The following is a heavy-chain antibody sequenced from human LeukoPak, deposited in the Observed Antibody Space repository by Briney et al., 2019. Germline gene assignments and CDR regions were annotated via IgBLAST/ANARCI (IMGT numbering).Heavy chain of an antibody. CDR3: TTRLQHHFDY. CDR1: GXXXXXXT. V-gene: IGHV3-23*01. CDR2: ISDPHSGSQT. J-gene: IGHJ4*02. Sequence: GGSLRLSCAAXGXXXXXXTXXXXXXAXGXXLXXVSTISDPHSGSQTHYADSVKXRFTISRDDSQNTVYLQMDSLRAEDTAVYYCTTRLQHHFDYWGQGTQVTVSS. D-gene: IGHD2-15*01.